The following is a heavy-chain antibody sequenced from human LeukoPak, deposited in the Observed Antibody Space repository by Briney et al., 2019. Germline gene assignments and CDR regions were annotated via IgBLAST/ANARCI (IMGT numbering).Heavy chain of an antibody. Sequence: PGGSLRLSCAASGFRFSSYSMCWVRQAPGKGLEWVSVISDRGGSTYYADSVKGRFTISRDNSKNTLYLQMNSLRAEDTAVYYCAKAFNSSVGATTPHAFYIWGQGTMVTVSS. D-gene: IGHD1-26*01. J-gene: IGHJ3*02. CDR3: AKAFNSSVGATTPHAFYI. CDR2: ISDRGGST. V-gene: IGHV3-23*01. CDR1: GFRFSSYS.